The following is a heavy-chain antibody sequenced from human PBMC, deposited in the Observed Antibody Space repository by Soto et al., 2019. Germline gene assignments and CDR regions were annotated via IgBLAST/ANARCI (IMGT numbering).Heavy chain of an antibody. Sequence: SETLSLTCTVSGGSVSSGSYYWSWIRQPPGKGLEYIGYLYYSGSTNYNPSLKSRVTISVDTPKNQFSLKLTSVTAADTAIYYCARGQAFWTGYYRMPYYFDYWGRGTLVTVSS. J-gene: IGHJ4*02. CDR3: ARGQAFWTGYYRMPYYFDY. CDR2: LYYSGST. CDR1: GGSVSSGSYY. D-gene: IGHD3-3*01. V-gene: IGHV4-61*01.